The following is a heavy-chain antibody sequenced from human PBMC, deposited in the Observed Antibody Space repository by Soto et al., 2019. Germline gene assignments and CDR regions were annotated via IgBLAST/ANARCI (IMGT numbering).Heavy chain of an antibody. CDR2: ISYDGSNK. J-gene: IGHJ4*02. CDR3: ARDRPGYSYAFDY. V-gene: IGHV3-30-3*01. Sequence: GWSLRLSCAASGFTFSSYAMHWVRQAPGKGLEWVAVISYDGSNKYYADSVKGPFTISRDNSKNTLYLQMNSLRAEDTAVYYCARDRPGYSYAFDYWGQGTLVTVSS. D-gene: IGHD5-18*01. CDR1: GFTFSSYA.